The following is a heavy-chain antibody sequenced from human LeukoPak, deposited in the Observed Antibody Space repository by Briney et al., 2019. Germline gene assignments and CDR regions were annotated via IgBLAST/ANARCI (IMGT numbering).Heavy chain of an antibody. CDR1: GGSFSGYY. V-gene: IGHV4-34*01. D-gene: IGHD6-13*01. CDR2: INHSGST. CDR3: ARGQNSSSWYYFDY. Sequence: PSETLSLTCAVYGGSFSGYYWSWIRQPPGKGLEWIGEINHSGSTNYNPSLKSRVTISVDTSKNQFSLKLSSVTAAGTAVYYCARGQNSSSWYYFDYWGQGTLVTVSS. J-gene: IGHJ4*02.